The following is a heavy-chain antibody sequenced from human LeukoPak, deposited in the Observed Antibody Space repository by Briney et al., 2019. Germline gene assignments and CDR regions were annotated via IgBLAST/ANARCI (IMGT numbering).Heavy chain of an antibody. CDR1: GYTFTSYG. J-gene: IGHJ4*02. V-gene: IGHV1-18*01. D-gene: IGHD3-22*01. Sequence: ASVKVSCKASGYTFTSYGISWVRQAPGRGLEWMGWISAYNGNTNYAQNLQGRVTMTTDTSTSTAHMELRSLRSDDTAVYYCARNYYDSSGYLDYWGQGTLVTVSS. CDR2: ISAYNGNT. CDR3: ARNYYDSSGYLDY.